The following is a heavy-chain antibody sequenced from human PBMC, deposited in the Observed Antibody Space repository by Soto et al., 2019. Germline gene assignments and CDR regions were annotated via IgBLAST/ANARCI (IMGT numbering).Heavy chain of an antibody. D-gene: IGHD2-2*02. CDR2: IYYSGST. CDR1: GGSISRSTYY. J-gene: IGHJ5*02. V-gene: IGHV4-39*01. Sequence: PSETLSLTCTVSGGSISRSTYYWGWIRQPPGKGLEWIGSIYYSGSTYYRPSLKSRVTISVDTSKNQFSLKLSSVTAADTAVYYCPRQVPAAIRLGWFDPWGQGTLVTVSS. CDR3: PRQVPAAIRLGWFDP.